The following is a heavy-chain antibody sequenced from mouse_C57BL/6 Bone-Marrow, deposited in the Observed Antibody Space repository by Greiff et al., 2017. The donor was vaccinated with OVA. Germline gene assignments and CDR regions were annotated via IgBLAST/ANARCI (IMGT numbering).Heavy chain of an antibody. CDR1: GYTFTDYN. CDR2: INPNNGGT. D-gene: IGHD1-1*01. V-gene: IGHV1-18*01. CDR3: ARNSLYGSSWYFDV. Sequence: EVQGVESGPELVKPGASVKIPCKASGYTFTDYNMDWVKQSHGKSLEWIGDINPNNGGTIYNQKFKGKATLTVDKSSSTAYMELRSLTSEDTAVYYCARNSLYGSSWYFDVWGTGTTVTVSS. J-gene: IGHJ1*03.